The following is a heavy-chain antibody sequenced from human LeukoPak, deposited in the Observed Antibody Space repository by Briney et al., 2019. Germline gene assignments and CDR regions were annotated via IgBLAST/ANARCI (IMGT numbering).Heavy chain of an antibody. D-gene: IGHD4-17*01. Sequence: SETLSLTCTVSGGSISSSSYYWGWIRQPPGKGLEWIGSIYYSGSTYYNPSLKSRVTISVDTSKNQFSLKLSSVTAADTAVYYCARLDYGDPYYFHYWGQGTLVTVSS. CDR1: GGSISSSSYY. CDR2: IYYSGST. V-gene: IGHV4-39*01. CDR3: ARLDYGDPYYFHY. J-gene: IGHJ4*02.